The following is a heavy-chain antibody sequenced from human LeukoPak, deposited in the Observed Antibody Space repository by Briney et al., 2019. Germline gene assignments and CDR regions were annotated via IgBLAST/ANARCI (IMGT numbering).Heavy chain of an antibody. CDR3: ATQSITLVVVISPFDY. V-gene: IGHV3-30*02. D-gene: IGHD3-22*01. J-gene: IGHJ4*02. CDR2: IQDDGATT. Sequence: GGPLRLSCAASGLTFSNFPMHWVRQAPGKGLEWVALIQDDGATTNYVDSVRGRFTISRDNSKSTVYLQMNSLKPDDTAVYYCATQSITLVVVISPFDYWGQGTLVTVSS. CDR1: GLTFSNFP.